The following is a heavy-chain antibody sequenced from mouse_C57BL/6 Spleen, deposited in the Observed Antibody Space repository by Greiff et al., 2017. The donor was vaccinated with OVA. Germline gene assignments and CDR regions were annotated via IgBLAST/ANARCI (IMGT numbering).Heavy chain of an antibody. CDR1: GFTFTDYY. CDR2: IRNKANGYTT. V-gene: IGHV7-3*01. CDR3: ARSYYYGSSDY. J-gene: IGHJ2*01. D-gene: IGHD1-1*01. Sequence: EVHLVESGGGLVQPGGSLSLSCAASGFTFTDYYMSWVRQPPGKALEWLGFIRNKANGYTTEYSASVKGRFTISRDNSQSILYLQMNALRAEDSATYYCARSYYYGSSDYWGQGTTLTVSS.